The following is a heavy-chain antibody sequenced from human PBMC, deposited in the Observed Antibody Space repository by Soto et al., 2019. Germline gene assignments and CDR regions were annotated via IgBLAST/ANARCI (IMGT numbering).Heavy chain of an antibody. CDR1: GGSISSGGYY. D-gene: IGHD2-21*02. CDR3: ARDAVVTPRVSSGWFDP. J-gene: IGHJ5*02. Sequence: QVQLQESGPGLVKPSQTLSLTCTVSGGSISSGGYYWSWIRQHPGKGLEWIGYIYYSGSTYYNPSLKSRVTISVDTSKTQFSLKLSSVTAADTAVYYCARDAVVTPRVSSGWFDPWGQGTLVTVSS. CDR2: IYYSGST. V-gene: IGHV4-31*03.